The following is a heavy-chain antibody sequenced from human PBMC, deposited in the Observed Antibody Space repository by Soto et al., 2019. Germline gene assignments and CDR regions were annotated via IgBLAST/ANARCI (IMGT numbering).Heavy chain of an antibody. D-gene: IGHD3-22*01. J-gene: IGHJ4*02. V-gene: IGHV3-15*01. CDR3: TTSVEVVVTHFDY. CDR2: IKSKTDGGTA. CDR1: GFTFTNAW. Sequence: GSLRLSCAASGFTFTNAWMSWVRQAPGKGLEWVGRIKSKTDGGTADFAAPVKGRFSISRDDSKNTLYLQMNSLKTEDTAIYYCTTSVEVVVTHFDYWGQGTRVTVSS.